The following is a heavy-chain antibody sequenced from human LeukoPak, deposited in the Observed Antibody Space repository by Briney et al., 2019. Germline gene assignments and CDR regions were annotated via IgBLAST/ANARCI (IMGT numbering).Heavy chain of an antibody. CDR2: ISYDGSNK. CDR1: GFTFSSYA. V-gene: IGHV3-30-3*01. CDR3: ATRSGMDV. J-gene: IGHJ6*02. Sequence: GGSLRLSCAASGFTFSSYAMHWVRQAPGKGLEWVAVISYDGSNKYYADSVKGRFTISRDNSENTLYLQMNSLRAEDTAVYYCATRSGMDVWGQGTTVTVSS.